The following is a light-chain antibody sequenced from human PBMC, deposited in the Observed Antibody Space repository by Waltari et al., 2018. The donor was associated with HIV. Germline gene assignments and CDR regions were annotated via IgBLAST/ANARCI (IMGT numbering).Light chain of an antibody. J-gene: IGLJ1*01. Sequence: QSALTQPPSASGSPGQSVSSPCTGASSDVGAFKYVSWYQQHPGKAPKLLIYDVTKRPSGVPDRFSGSKSGNTASLTVAGLQAEDEAHYYCSSYAGSSMSYAFGTGTKVTVL. CDR1: SSDVGAFKY. CDR2: DVT. CDR3: SSYAGSSMSYA. V-gene: IGLV2-8*01.